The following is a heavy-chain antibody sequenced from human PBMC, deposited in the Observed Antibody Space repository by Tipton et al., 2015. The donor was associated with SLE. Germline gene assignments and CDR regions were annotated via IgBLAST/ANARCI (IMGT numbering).Heavy chain of an antibody. CDR1: GGSINSHNW. CDR2: VYHSGAT. CDR3: ARGSPRYFQH. J-gene: IGHJ1*01. V-gene: IGHV4-4*02. Sequence: TLSLTCAVSGGSINSHNWWTWVRRPPGKGLEWIGEVYHSGATHYNPSLKSRVTISVDKSKNQFSLRLTSVTAADTGVYYCARGSPRYFQHWGQGTLVTVSS.